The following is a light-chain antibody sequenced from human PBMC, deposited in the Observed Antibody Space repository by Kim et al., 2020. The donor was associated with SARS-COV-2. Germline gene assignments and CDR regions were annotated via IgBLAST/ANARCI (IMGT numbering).Light chain of an antibody. CDR3: QQYIAYPWT. CDR1: QNINSW. Sequence: ASVGDRVTISCRDSQNINSWLAWYQQKPGTAPKLMIYAASTLESGVSSRFRGSGSGTGFSLTISTLRPDDFATYYCQQYIAYPWTFGQGTKVDIK. V-gene: IGKV1-5*01. J-gene: IGKJ1*01. CDR2: AAS.